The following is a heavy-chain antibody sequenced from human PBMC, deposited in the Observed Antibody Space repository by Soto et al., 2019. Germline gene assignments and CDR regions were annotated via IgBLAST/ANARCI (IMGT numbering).Heavy chain of an antibody. CDR3: ARGGGGFVPEMDV. D-gene: IGHD3-16*01. J-gene: IGHJ6*02. Sequence: GASVKVSCKASGGTFSSYAISWVRQAPGQGLEWMGGIIPIFGTANYAQKFQGRGTITADESTSTAYMELSSLRSEDTAVYYCARGGGGFVPEMDVWGQGTTVTVSS. CDR2: IIPIFGTA. V-gene: IGHV1-69*13. CDR1: GGTFSSYA.